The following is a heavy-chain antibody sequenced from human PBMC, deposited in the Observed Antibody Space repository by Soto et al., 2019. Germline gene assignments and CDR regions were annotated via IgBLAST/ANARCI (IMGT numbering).Heavy chain of an antibody. D-gene: IGHD2-2*01. J-gene: IGHJ4*02. CDR1: GFTFSTYA. V-gene: IGHV3-23*01. Sequence: LRLSCAASGFTFSTYAMSWVRQAPGKGLEWVSAISDSGGTAFHADPVKGRFTISRENSKSTLYLQMSGLRAEDTAVYYCAKDGCSSTSCYHFDSWGQGTLVTVSS. CDR3: AKDGCSSTSCYHFDS. CDR2: ISDSGGTA.